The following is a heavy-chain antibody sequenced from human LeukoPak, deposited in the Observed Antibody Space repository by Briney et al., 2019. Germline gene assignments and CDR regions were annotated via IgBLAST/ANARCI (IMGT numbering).Heavy chain of an antibody. CDR3: ARGKGYCSGGSCPNWFDP. J-gene: IGHJ5*02. D-gene: IGHD2-15*01. Sequence: ASVKVSCKASGYTFTGYYMHWVRQAPGQGLEWMGWINPNSGGTNYAQKFQGRVTMTRDTSISTAYMELSRLRSDDTAVYYCARGKGYCSGGSCPNWFDPWGQGTLVTVSS. CDR2: INPNSGGT. CDR1: GYTFTGYY. V-gene: IGHV1-2*02.